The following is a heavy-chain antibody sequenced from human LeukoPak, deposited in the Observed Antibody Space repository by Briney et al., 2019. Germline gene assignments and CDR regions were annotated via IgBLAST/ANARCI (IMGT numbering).Heavy chain of an antibody. CDR3: AKDRVQGSWYFDL. Sequence: GGSLRLSCAASGFTFSSYAMSWVRQAPGKGLEWVSGILGSGGSAFFADSLKGRFTISRDNSKNTLYLQMSSLGADDTAVYYCAKDRVQGSWYFDLWGRGTLVTVSS. V-gene: IGHV3-23*01. J-gene: IGHJ2*01. CDR2: ILGSGGSA. CDR1: GFTFSSYA. D-gene: IGHD3-10*01.